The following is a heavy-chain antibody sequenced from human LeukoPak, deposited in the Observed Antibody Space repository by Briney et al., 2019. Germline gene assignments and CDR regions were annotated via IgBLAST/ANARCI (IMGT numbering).Heavy chain of an antibody. CDR2: INPSGGST. CDR3: ARDSPPTGTTAFFDY. Sequence: ASVKVSCKASGYTFTSYAMNWVRQAPGQGLEWMGIINPSGGSTSYAQKFQGRVTMTRDTSTSTVYMELSSLRSEDTAVYYCARDSPPTGTTAFFDYWGQGTLVTVSS. J-gene: IGHJ4*02. D-gene: IGHD1-1*01. V-gene: IGHV1-46*01. CDR1: GYTFTSYA.